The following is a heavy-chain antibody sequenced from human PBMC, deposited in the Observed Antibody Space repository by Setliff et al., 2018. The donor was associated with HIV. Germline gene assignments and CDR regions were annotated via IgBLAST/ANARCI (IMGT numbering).Heavy chain of an antibody. V-gene: IGHV4-38-2*01. CDR2: IYHSGST. Sequence: SETLSLTCAVSGYSISSGYYWGWIRQPPGKGLGWIGRIYHSGSTYYNPSLKSRVTIAVDTSKNQFSLKLSSVTAADTAVYYCARHPTYYGSGSYNYEPLYLDYWGQGTLVTVSS. D-gene: IGHD3-10*01. CDR1: GYSISSGYY. CDR3: ARHPTYYGSGSYNYEPLYLDY. J-gene: IGHJ4*02.